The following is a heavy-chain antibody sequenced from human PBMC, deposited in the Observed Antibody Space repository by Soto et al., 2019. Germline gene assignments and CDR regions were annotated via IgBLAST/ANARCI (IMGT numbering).Heavy chain of an antibody. D-gene: IGHD2-15*01. CDR2: INAYNVYNGNT. V-gene: IGHV1-18*01. CDR1: GYTFTSFG. Sequence: QVQLVQSGAEVKKPGASVKVSCKASGYTFTSFGISWVRQAPGQGLEWMGWINAYNVYNGNTNYAQNLQGRVTMTTATSPSTAYMELRSLRSDDTAVYYCARARIFYGLDVWGQGTTVTVSS. CDR3: ARARIFYGLDV. J-gene: IGHJ6*02.